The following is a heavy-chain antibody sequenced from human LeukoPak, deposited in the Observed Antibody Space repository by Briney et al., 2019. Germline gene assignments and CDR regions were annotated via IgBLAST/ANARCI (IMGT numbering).Heavy chain of an antibody. CDR3: ARGPYYYYMDV. J-gene: IGHJ6*03. Sequence: SETLSLTCAVSGGSISSSNWWSWVRQSPGKGLEWIGEIYHSGSTNYNPSLKSRITISVDKSKNHFSLKLSSVTAADTAVYYCARGPYYYYMDVWGKGTTVTVSS. CDR2: IYHSGST. V-gene: IGHV4-4*02. CDR1: GGSISSSNW.